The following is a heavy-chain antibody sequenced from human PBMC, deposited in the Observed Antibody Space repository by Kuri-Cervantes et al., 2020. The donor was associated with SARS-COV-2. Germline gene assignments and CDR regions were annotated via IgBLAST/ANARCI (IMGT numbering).Heavy chain of an antibody. D-gene: IGHD4-17*01. J-gene: IGHJ4*02. V-gene: IGHV3-23*01. CDR2: ISGSGGST. CDR3: TTPTTGNEIFDY. Sequence: GGSLRLSCAASGFTFSSYAMSWVRQAPGKGLEWVSAISGSGGSTYYADSVKGRFTISRDDSKNTLYLQMNSLKTEDTAVYYCTTPTTGNEIFDYWGQGTLVTVSS. CDR1: GFTFSSYA.